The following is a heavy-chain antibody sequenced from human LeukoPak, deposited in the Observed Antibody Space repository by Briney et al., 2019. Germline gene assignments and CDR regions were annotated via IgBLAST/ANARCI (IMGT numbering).Heavy chain of an antibody. CDR1: GGTFSSYA. V-gene: IGHV1-69*01. D-gene: IGHD2-2*01. CDR3: ARHCSSTSCPP. Sequence: ASVTVSCTASGGTFSSYAISWVRQAPGQGLEWMGGIIPIFGTANYAQKFQGRVTITADESTSTAYMELSSLRSEDTAVYYCARHCSSTSCPPWGQGTLVTVSS. J-gene: IGHJ5*02. CDR2: IIPIFGTA.